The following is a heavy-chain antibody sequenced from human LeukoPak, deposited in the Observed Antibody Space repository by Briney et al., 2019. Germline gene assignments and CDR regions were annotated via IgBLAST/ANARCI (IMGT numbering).Heavy chain of an antibody. CDR1: GGSISSYY. CDR2: MYITGNT. V-gene: IGHV4-4*07. J-gene: IGHJ2*01. Sequence: SETLSLTCTVSGGSISSYYWSWIRQPAGKGLEWIGRMYITGNTNYNPSLESRVTMSLDTSKNHFSLKLSSVTAADTAVYYCARDSTASSPWYFDLWGRGTLVTVSS. CDR3: ARDSTASSPWYFDL. D-gene: IGHD2-21*02.